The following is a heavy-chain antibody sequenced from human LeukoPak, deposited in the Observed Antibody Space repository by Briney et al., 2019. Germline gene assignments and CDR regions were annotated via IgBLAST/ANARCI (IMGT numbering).Heavy chain of an antibody. V-gene: IGHV3-30*03. CDR2: TSSDLNVK. Sequence: GGSLRLSCAASGFTFSSYTMDWVRQAPGKGLEWVAVTSSDLNVKLYADSVKGRFTISRDNSRSTLYLQMNSLRPEDTAIYYCAREGYYGSGSPPSLYFDYWGQGTLVAVSS. D-gene: IGHD3-10*01. CDR3: AREGYYGSGSPPSLYFDY. CDR1: GFTFSSYT. J-gene: IGHJ4*02.